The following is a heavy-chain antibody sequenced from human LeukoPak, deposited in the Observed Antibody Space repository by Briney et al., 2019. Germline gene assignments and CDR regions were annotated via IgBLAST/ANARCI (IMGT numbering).Heavy chain of an antibody. D-gene: IGHD3-3*01. CDR3: ARGGYYGSGRYYFDS. J-gene: IGHJ4*02. CDR1: RFTFSSYA. Sequence: PGGSLRLSCAASRFTFSSYAMSWVRQAPGKGLEWVSAISGSGGSTYYADSVKGRFTISRDNAKNTLHLQMNSLRAEDTAVYYCARGGYYGSGRYYFDSWGQGTLVTVSS. CDR2: ISGSGGST. V-gene: IGHV3-23*01.